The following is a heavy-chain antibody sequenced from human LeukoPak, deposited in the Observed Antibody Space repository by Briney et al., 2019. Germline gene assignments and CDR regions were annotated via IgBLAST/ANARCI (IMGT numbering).Heavy chain of an antibody. V-gene: IGHV3-53*01. CDR2: FYRGDST. D-gene: IGHD2-15*01. CDR3: AREVVSSPSYFDS. J-gene: IGHJ4*02. Sequence: GGSLRLSCAASGFTISSSYMYWVRQAPGKGLEWVSFFYRGDSTYYAESVRGRFTISRDNSKNTLYLLMNSLIPEDTAVYYCAREVVSSPSYFDSWGQGTLVTVSS. CDR1: GFTISSSY.